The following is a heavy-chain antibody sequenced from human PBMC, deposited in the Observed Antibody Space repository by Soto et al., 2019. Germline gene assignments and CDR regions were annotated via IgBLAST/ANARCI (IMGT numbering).Heavy chain of an antibody. CDR3: AREYSSSSRPDY. CDR2: IYYSGST. D-gene: IGHD6-6*01. J-gene: IGHJ4*02. Sequence: PSVTLSVTWTVFGGSIISSSCYWGLNRQPPGKGLEWIGNIYYSGSTFYNPSLKSRVTISVDTSKNQFSLQLRSVTAADTAVYYCAREYSSSSRPDYWGQGTLVTVSS. CDR1: GGSIISSSCY. V-gene: IGHV4-39*02.